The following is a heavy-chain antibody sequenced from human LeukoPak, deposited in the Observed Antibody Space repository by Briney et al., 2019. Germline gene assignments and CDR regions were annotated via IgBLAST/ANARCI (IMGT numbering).Heavy chain of an antibody. CDR3: ARRVAVAGQGNYFDY. CDR1: GGSISSSSYY. Sequence: SETLSLTCTVSGGSISSSSYYLGWIRQPPGKGLEWIGSIYYSGSTYYNPSLKSRVTISVDTSKNQFSLKLSSVTAADTAVYYCARRVAVAGQGNYFDYWGQGTLVTVSS. CDR2: IYYSGST. J-gene: IGHJ4*02. V-gene: IGHV4-39*01. D-gene: IGHD6-19*01.